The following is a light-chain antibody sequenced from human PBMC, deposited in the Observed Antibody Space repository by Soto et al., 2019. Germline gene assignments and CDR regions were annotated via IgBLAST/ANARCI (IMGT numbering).Light chain of an antibody. Sequence: EIMMTQAPATPSVSSGGRATPSSRATQSVSSNLAWYQQKPGQAPRLLIYGASTRATGIPARFSGSGSGTEFTLTISSLQSEDFAVYYCQQYNNWPPWTFGQGTKVDIK. CDR2: GAS. V-gene: IGKV3-15*01. CDR1: QSVSSN. CDR3: QQYNNWPPWT. J-gene: IGKJ1*01.